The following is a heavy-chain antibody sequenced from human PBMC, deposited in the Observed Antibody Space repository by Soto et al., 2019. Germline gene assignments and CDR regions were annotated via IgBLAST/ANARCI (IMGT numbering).Heavy chain of an antibody. CDR3: ASAAYCGGDCYSTLRPPPIDY. D-gene: IGHD2-21*01. CDR1: GFTFSSYW. V-gene: IGHV3-7*01. J-gene: IGHJ4*02. Sequence: GGSLRLSCAASGFTFSSYWMSWVRQAPGKGLEWVANIKQDGSEKYYVDSVKGRFTISRDNAKNSLYLQMNSLRAEDTAGYYCASAAYCGGDCYSTLRPPPIDYWGQGTLVTVSS. CDR2: IKQDGSEK.